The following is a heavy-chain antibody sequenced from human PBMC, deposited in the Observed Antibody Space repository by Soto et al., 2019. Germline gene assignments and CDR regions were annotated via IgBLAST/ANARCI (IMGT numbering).Heavy chain of an antibody. D-gene: IGHD3-22*01. CDR2: IKSKTDGETI. CDR3: TTEHYYDSSGYRNWFDP. V-gene: IGHV3-15*07. Sequence: PGGSLRLSCAASGFTFSHAWMNWVRQAPGKGLEWVGRIKSKTDGETIDYAAPVNGRFTISRDDSKNTLYLQMNSLKTEDTAVYYCTTEHYYDSSGYRNWFDPWGQGTLVTVSS. J-gene: IGHJ5*02. CDR1: GFTFSHAW.